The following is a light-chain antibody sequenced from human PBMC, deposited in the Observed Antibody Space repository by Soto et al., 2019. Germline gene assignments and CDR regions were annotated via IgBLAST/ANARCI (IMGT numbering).Light chain of an antibody. CDR2: KDR. V-gene: IGLV3-27*01. CDR1: GLAKKY. CDR3: FSAADTNRVI. Sequence: SYELTQPSSVSVSPGQTARITCSGGGLAKKYARWFQQKAGQAPILLLYKDRERPPGIPERFSGSSSGTTVTLTISGAQVEDEADYYCFSAADTNRVIFGGGTKLTVL. J-gene: IGLJ2*01.